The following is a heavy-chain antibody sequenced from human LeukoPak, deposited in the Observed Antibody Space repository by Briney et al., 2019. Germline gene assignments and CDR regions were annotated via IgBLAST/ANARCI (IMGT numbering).Heavy chain of an antibody. CDR3: ARAGTTTFYYYGMDV. J-gene: IGHJ6*02. CDR2: ISACNGNT. Sequence: ASVKVSCKASGYTFTSYGISWVRQAPGQGLEWMGWISACNGNTNYAQKLQGRVTMTTDTSTSTAYMELRSLRSDDTAVYYCARAGTTTFYYYGMDVWGQGTTVTVSS. V-gene: IGHV1-18*01. CDR1: GYTFTSYG. D-gene: IGHD1-7*01.